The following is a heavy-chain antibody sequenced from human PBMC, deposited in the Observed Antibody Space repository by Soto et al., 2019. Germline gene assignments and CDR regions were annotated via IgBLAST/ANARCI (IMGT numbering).Heavy chain of an antibody. D-gene: IGHD4-17*01. CDR1: GYTFTSYG. J-gene: IGHJ4*02. CDR2: ISAYNGNT. CDR3: ARDFYDYGDSRFLDY. Sequence: QVQLVQSGAAVKKPGASVKVSCKASGYTFTSYGISWLRQAPGQGLEWMGWISAYNGNTNYAQKLQGRVTMTTDTSTSTAYMELRSLRSDYTAVYYCARDFYDYGDSRFLDYWGQGTLVTVSS. V-gene: IGHV1-18*01.